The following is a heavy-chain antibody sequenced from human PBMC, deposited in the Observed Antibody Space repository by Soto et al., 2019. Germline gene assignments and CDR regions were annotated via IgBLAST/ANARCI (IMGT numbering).Heavy chain of an antibody. D-gene: IGHD2-8*01. Sequence: EVQLVESGGGLVQPGGSLRLSCAASGFTFSNYWMSWVRQAPGRGLEWVASIKQDGSEQSYVDSVKGRFTISGDNAKNSAYLRMISLRGEGTAVYYCARGSQWFELFGYWGQGTLVTVSS. CDR2: IKQDGSEQ. V-gene: IGHV3-7*04. J-gene: IGHJ4*02. CDR3: ARGSQWFELFGY. CDR1: GFTFSNYW.